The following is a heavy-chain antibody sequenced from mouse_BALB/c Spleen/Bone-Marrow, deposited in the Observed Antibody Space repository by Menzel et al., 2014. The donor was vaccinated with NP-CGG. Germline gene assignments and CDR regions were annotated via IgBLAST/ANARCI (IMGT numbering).Heavy chain of an antibody. J-gene: IGHJ4*01. CDR2: IYPGDGDT. D-gene: IGHD2-14*01. CDR1: GYAFSSYW. CDR3: ARWYRDPHFAMDY. Sequence: QVQLQQSGAELVRPGSSVKISCKASGYAFSSYWMNWVKQRPVQGLEWIGQIYPGDGDTNYNGNFKGKATLTADKSSSTAYMQLSSLTSEDSAVYFCARWYRDPHFAMDYWGPGTSVTVSS. V-gene: IGHV1-80*01.